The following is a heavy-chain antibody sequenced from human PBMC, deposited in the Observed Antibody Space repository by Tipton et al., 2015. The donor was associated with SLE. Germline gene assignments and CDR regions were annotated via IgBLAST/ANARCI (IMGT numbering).Heavy chain of an antibody. CDR2: IYYSGST. V-gene: IGHV4-59*12. D-gene: IGHD2-15*01. CDR3: ARDSRIGWFDP. CDR1: GGSISSYY. J-gene: IGHJ5*02. Sequence: TLSLTCTVSGGSISSYYWSWIRQPPGKGLEWIGYIYYSGSTNYNPSLKSRVTISGDTSKNQFSLKLTYVTAADAAVYYCARDSRIGWFDPWGQGTLVTVSS.